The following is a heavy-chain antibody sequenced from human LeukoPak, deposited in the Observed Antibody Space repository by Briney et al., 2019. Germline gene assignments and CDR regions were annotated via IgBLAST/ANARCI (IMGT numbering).Heavy chain of an antibody. Sequence: GRSLILSCAASGFTFSSYAMHWVRQAPGKGLEWVAVISYDGSNKYYADSVKGRFTISRDNSKNTLYLQMNSLRAEDTAVYYCARDSLRTATAIPYYYYGMDVWGQGTTVTVSS. CDR3: ARDSLRTATAIPYYYYGMDV. D-gene: IGHD2-21*02. J-gene: IGHJ6*02. CDR1: GFTFSSYA. V-gene: IGHV3-30-3*01. CDR2: ISYDGSNK.